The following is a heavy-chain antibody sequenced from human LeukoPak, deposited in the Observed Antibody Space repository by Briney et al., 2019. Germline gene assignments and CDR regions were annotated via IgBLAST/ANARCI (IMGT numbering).Heavy chain of an antibody. D-gene: IGHD3-9*01. V-gene: IGHV4-30-2*01. CDR1: GGSISSGGYS. CDR2: IYHSGST. J-gene: IGHJ4*02. CDR3: ARSFYDILTGYKAFDY. Sequence: PSQTLSLTCAVSGGSISSGGYSWSWIRQPPGKGLEWIGYIYHSGSTYYNPSLKSRVTISVDTSKNQFSLKLSSVTAADTAVYYCARSFYDILTGYKAFDYWGQGTLVTVSS.